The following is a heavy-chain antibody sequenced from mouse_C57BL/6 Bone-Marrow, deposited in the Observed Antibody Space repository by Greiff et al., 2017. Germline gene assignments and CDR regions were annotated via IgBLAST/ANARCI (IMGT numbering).Heavy chain of an antibody. D-gene: IGHD2-1*01. Sequence: QVQLQQSGAELARPGASVKMSCKASGYTFTSYTMHWVKQRPGQGLEWIGYINPSSGYNKYNQKFKDKATLTADKSSSTAYMQLRSLKSEDSAVYYCARKGGNYYAMDYWGQGTSVTVSS. V-gene: IGHV1-4*01. CDR2: INPSSGYN. CDR1: GYTFTSYT. J-gene: IGHJ4*01. CDR3: ARKGGNYYAMDY.